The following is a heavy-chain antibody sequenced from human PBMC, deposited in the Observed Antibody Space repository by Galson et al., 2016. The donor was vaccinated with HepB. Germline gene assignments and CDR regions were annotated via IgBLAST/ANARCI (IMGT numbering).Heavy chain of an antibody. CDR3: AHIVVVVTTTGGAFDI. D-gene: IGHD2-15*01. J-gene: IGHJ3*02. V-gene: IGHV3-23*01. CDR1: GFTFSSYP. CDR2: ISGPGGTT. Sequence: SLRLSCAASGFTFSSYPMTWVRQAPGKGLEWVSGISGPGGTTYYADSVKGRFTISRDNSKNTMYLQMNSLRAEDTALYYCAHIVVVVTTTGGAFDIWGQGTMVTVSS.